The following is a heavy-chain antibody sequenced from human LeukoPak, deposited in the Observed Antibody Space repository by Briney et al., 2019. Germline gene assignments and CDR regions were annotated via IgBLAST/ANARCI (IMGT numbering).Heavy chain of an antibody. CDR3: AKDQGAYSYDSSRGFDY. J-gene: IGHJ4*02. V-gene: IGHV3-23*01. Sequence: HTGGSLRLSCAASGFTFSSYAMSWVRQAPGKGLEWVSAISGSGGSTYYADSVKGRFTISRDNSKNTLYLQMNSLRAEDTALYYCAKDQGAYSYDSSRGFDYWGQGTLVTVSS. CDR2: ISGSGGST. D-gene: IGHD3-22*01. CDR1: GFTFSSYA.